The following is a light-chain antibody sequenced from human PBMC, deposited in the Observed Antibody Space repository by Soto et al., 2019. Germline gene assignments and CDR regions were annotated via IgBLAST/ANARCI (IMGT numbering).Light chain of an antibody. CDR2: GAS. CDR1: QSVSSY. CDR3: QQYGSSPPIT. V-gene: IGKV3-20*01. Sequence: EIFLTQSPDTLSLSPGERATLSCRASQSVSSYLAWYQQKPGQAPRLLIHGASSRATGIPDRFSGSGSGTDFTLTISRLEPEDFAVYYCQQYGSSPPITFGQGTRLEIK. J-gene: IGKJ5*01.